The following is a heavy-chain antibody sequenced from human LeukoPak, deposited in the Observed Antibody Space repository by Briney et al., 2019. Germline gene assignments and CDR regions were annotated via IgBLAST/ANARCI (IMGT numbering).Heavy chain of an antibody. J-gene: IGHJ4*02. CDR3: ARDSYSSGAHFDY. CDR2: INSDGSST. D-gene: IGHD6-19*01. CDR1: GFTFSSYS. Sequence: PGGSLRLSCAASGFTFSSYSMHWVRQAPGKGLVWVSRINSDGSSTSYADSVKGRFTISRDNAKNTLYLQMNSLRAEDTAVYYCARDSYSSGAHFDYWGQGTLVTVSS. V-gene: IGHV3-74*01.